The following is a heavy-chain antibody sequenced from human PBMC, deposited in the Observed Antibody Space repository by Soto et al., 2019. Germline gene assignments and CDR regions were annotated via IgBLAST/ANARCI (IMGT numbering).Heavy chain of an antibody. CDR1: GGSISSYY. CDR3: ARRYGSAFDF. J-gene: IGHJ3*01. CDR2: IYYSGST. Sequence: QVQLQESGPGLVKPSETLSLTCTVSGGSISSYYWSWIRQPPGKGLEWIGYIYYSGSTNYNPALKSRVTRSVDTAKNQFSLKLSSVTAADTAVYYCARRYGSAFDFWGQGTMVTVSS. V-gene: IGHV4-59*01. D-gene: IGHD3-10*01.